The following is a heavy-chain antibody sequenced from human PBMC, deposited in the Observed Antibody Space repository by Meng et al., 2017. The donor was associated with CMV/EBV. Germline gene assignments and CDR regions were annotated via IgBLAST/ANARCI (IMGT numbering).Heavy chain of an antibody. CDR1: GGAFSSSA. D-gene: IGHD1-26*01. Sequence: VSRTASGGAFSSSAITWVRPAPRQGLEWMGGIIPIFGTAIYAQTFPCRVTITADESTSTAYMELSSLRSEDTAVYYCASKGGSYDYWGQGTLVTVSS. CDR3: ASKGGSYDY. CDR2: IIPIFGTA. V-gene: IGHV1-69*01. J-gene: IGHJ4*02.